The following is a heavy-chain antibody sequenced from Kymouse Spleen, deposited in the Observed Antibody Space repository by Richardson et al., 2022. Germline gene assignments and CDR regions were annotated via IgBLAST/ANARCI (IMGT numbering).Heavy chain of an antibody. Sequence: QVQLVESGGGVVQPGRSLRLSCAASGFTFSSYGMHWVRQAPGKGLEWVAVIWYDGSNKYYADSVKGRFTISRDNSKNTLYLQMNSLRAEDTAVYYCATYYYGSGSYIDYWGQGTLVTVSS. CDR2: IWYDGSNK. D-gene: IGHD3-10*01. CDR3: ATYYYGSGSYIDY. CDR1: GFTFSSYG. V-gene: IGHV3-33*01. J-gene: IGHJ4*02.